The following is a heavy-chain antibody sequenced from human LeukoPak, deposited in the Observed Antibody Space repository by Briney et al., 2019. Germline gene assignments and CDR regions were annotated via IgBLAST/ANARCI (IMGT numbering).Heavy chain of an antibody. D-gene: IGHD2-2*01. J-gene: IGHJ4*02. V-gene: IGHV4-59*01. Sequence: PSETLSLTCTVSGGSISSYYWSWIRQPPGKGLEWIGYIYYSGSTNYNPSLKSRVTISVDTSKNQFSLKLSSVTAADTAVYYCARSRLTYKEYPFDYWGQGTLVTVSS. CDR3: ARSRLTYKEYPFDY. CDR1: GGSISSYY. CDR2: IYYSGST.